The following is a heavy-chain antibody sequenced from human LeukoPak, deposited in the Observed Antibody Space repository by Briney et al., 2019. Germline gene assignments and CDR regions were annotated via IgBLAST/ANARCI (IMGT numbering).Heavy chain of an antibody. CDR3: ARLSLWSYDFWSGYSLFDY. D-gene: IGHD3-3*01. CDR2: INPSGGST. V-gene: IGHV1-46*01. J-gene: IGHJ4*02. Sequence: ASVKVSCKASGYTFTSYYMHWVRQAPGQGLEWMGIINPSGGSTSYAQKFQGRVTMTRNTSISTAYMELSSLRSEDTAVYYCARLSLWSYDFWSGYSLFDYWGQGTLVTVSS. CDR1: GYTFTSYY.